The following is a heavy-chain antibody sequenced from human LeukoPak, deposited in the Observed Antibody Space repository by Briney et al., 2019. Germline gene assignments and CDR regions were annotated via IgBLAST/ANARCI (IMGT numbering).Heavy chain of an antibody. CDR3: ARGPITTRSHFDY. V-gene: IGHV1-69*13. Sequence: ASVKVSCKASGGTFSSYAISWVRQAPGQGLEWMGGIIPIFATANYAQKFQGRVTITADESTSTAYMELSSLRSEDTAVYYCARGPITTRSHFDYWGQGTLVTVSS. J-gene: IGHJ4*02. CDR2: IIPIFATA. D-gene: IGHD3-22*01. CDR1: GGTFSSYA.